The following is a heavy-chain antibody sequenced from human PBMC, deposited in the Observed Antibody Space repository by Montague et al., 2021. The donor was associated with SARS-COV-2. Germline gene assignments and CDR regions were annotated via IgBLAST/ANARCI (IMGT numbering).Heavy chain of an antibody. Sequence: SLRLSCAASGFTFTSYGMAWVRQAPGKGLEWVSVITVSGAGTYYAESVEGRFTISRDHSRNTLFLQMNSLRAEDTVVYYCAKRGSYFFDYWGQGTLVTVSS. CDR2: ITVSGAGT. D-gene: IGHD1-26*01. CDR1: GFTFTSYG. V-gene: IGHV3-23*01. J-gene: IGHJ4*02. CDR3: AKRGSYFFDY.